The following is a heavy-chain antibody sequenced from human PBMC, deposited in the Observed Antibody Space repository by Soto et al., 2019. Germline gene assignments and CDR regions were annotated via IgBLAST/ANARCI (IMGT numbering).Heavy chain of an antibody. CDR2: ISYGGGTT. D-gene: IGHD3-22*01. CDR3: GKNPGYYYDSTGYHFDY. V-gene: IGHV3-23*01. CDR1: EFTFSNYA. Sequence: EVQLLESGGGLVQPGGSLRLSCAASEFTFSNYAMSWVRQAPGKGLEWVSAISYGGGTTYYADSVKGRFTISRDNSKNTLYLQMNSLRAEDTAVYYCGKNPGYYYDSTGYHFDYWGQGTLVTVSS. J-gene: IGHJ4*02.